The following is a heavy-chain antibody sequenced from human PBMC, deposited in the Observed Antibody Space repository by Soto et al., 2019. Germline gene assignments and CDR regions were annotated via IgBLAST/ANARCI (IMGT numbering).Heavy chain of an antibody. CDR2: IKSKAAGGTA. Sequence: GGSLRLSCAVTVLTFTDAWMNWMRQAPGKGPEWVGRIKSKAAGGTADYAAAVKDRFTMSRDDSKNMLYLQMNSLKSADTAVYYCSSGMAAGTYWGQGTLVTVSS. CDR1: VLTFTDAW. CDR3: SSGMAAGTY. D-gene: IGHD6-13*01. J-gene: IGHJ4*02. V-gene: IGHV3-15*07.